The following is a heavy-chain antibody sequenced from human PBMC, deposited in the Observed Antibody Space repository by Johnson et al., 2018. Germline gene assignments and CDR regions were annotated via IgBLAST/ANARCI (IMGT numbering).Heavy chain of an antibody. CDR3: ARDEGDAFDI. Sequence: QVQLVQSGGGVVQPGRSLRLSCAASGFTFSSYGMHWVRQAPGKGLEWVAVIWYDGSNKYYADSVKGRFTISRDNSKNTLYLQMHSLRAEDTAVYYCARDEGDAFDIWGQGTMVTVSS. V-gene: IGHV3-33*01. CDR1: GFTFSSYG. CDR2: IWYDGSNK. J-gene: IGHJ3*02.